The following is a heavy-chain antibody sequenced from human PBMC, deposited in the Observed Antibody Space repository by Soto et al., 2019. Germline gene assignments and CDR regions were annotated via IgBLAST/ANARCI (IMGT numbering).Heavy chain of an antibody. CDR3: SIRGIAIDSNGFLGGPTNDFDI. CDR1: GYTFTNYW. D-gene: IGHD3-22*01. CDR2: IYAGDSDT. V-gene: IGHV5-51*01. J-gene: IGHJ3*02. Sequence: GESLKISCKGSGYTFTNYWIAWVRQMPGKGLEWMGLIYAGDSDTKYSPSFQGQVTVSVDKSINTAYLHWTSLKASDTAMYYCSIRGIAIDSNGFLGGPTNDFDIGGQGTMVTVSS.